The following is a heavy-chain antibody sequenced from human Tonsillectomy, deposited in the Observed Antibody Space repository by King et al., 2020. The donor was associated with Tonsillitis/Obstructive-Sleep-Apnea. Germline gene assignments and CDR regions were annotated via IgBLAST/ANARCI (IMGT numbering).Heavy chain of an antibody. CDR3: ARDLGVTSFWFDP. J-gene: IGHJ5*02. CDR1: GYTFTSYA. Sequence: QLVQSGAEVKKPGASVKVSWKASGYTFTSYAMHWVRQAPGQRLEWMGWINAGNGNTKYLQKFQGRVTITRDTSASTAYMELSSLRSEDTAVYYCARDLGVTSFWFDPWGQGTLVTVSS. D-gene: IGHD4-11*01. V-gene: IGHV1-3*01. CDR2: INAGNGNT.